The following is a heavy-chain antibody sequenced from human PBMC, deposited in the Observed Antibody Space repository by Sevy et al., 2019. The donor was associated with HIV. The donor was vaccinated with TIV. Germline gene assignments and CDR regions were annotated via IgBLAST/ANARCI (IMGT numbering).Heavy chain of an antibody. J-gene: IGHJ4*02. Sequence: GESLRLSCSVSGFTFNTYSFHWVRQAPGMGLEWVSVISSDGANKYYADSVRGRFTISRDNSKSTLYLQMNNLRAGDTGVYYCARGGILVEGDDRTTPFDFWGQGTLVTVSS. CDR2: ISSDGANK. CDR3: ARGGILVEGDDRTTPFDF. CDR1: GFTFNTYS. V-gene: IGHV3-30-3*01. D-gene: IGHD2-15*01.